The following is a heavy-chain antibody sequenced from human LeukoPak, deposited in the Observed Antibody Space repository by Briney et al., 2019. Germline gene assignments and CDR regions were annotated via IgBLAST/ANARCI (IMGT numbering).Heavy chain of an antibody. CDR1: GDSLSNYY. V-gene: IGHV4-59*08. CDR2: IFYSGIT. D-gene: IGHD1-14*01. Sequence: SETLSLTCTVSGDSLSNYYWSWLRQPPGKGLEWIAYIFYSGITNFNSSLKSRVTISVDTSKNQFSLKLSSVTAADTALYYCARLVGNRRATHDHWGQGTQVTVSS. CDR3: ARLVGNRRATHDH. J-gene: IGHJ4*02.